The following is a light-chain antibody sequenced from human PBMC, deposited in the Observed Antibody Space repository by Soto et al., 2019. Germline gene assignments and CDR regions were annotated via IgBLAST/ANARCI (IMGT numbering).Light chain of an antibody. CDR2: KAS. Sequence: DIQMTQSPSTQSASVGDRVTMTCRASQSISSWLAWYQQKPGKAPKLLIYKASSLEGGIPSRFSGSGSETEFTLTISSLQPEDFATYYCQQYNSYQYTFGQGTKLEIK. J-gene: IGKJ2*01. V-gene: IGKV1-5*03. CDR1: QSISSW. CDR3: QQYNSYQYT.